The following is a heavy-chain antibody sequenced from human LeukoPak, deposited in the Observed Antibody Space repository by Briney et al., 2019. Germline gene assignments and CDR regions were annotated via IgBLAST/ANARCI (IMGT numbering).Heavy chain of an antibody. V-gene: IGHV3-66*02. CDR1: GFIVNSYA. J-gene: IGHJ5*02. Sequence: GGSLRLSCAASGFIVNSYAMSWFRQAPGRGLAGVSLIYSDGVTQYADSVKGRFTISRDNSKNTLYLQMNSLRDEDTAVYFCARDRAEGKTWVEFDPWGQGTLVTVSS. CDR3: ARDRAEGKTWVEFDP. CDR2: IYSDGVT.